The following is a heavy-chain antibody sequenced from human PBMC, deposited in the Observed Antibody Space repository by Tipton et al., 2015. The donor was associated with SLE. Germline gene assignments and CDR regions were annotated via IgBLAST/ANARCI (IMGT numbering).Heavy chain of an antibody. V-gene: IGHV4-39*07. CDR1: GGSISSSSYY. J-gene: IGHJ5*02. CDR2: IYDSGST. D-gene: IGHD6-6*01. CDR3: ARKIAARRGWFDP. Sequence: TLSLTCTVSGGSISSSSYYWGWIRQPPGKGLEWIGSIYDSGSTYYNPSLKSRVTISVDTSKNQFSLKLSSVTAADTAVYYCARKIAARRGWFDPWGQGTLVTVSS.